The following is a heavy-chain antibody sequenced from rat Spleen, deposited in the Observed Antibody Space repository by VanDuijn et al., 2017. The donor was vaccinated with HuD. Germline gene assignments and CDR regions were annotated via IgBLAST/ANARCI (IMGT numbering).Heavy chain of an antibody. V-gene: IGHV2-30*01. D-gene: IGHD1-6*01. J-gene: IGHJ2*01. CDR1: GFSLTSYN. Sequence: QVQLKESGPGLVQPSQTLSLTCTVSGFSLTSYNVNWVRLHTGKGLEWMGVIWTGGTTHYCSALKSRLSISRDTSKRQIFLKMNSLQTEDTAIYFCTRDHSYWDNYYPGGFAYWGQGVMVTVSS. CDR2: IWTGGTT. CDR3: TRDHSYWDNYYPGGFAY.